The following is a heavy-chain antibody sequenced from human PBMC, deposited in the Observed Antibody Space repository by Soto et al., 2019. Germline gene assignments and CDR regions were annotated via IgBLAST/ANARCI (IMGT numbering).Heavy chain of an antibody. D-gene: IGHD3-3*01. J-gene: IGHJ4*02. V-gene: IGHV4-61*01. CDR3: ASENRNQSFYDFWSGSPLDY. CDR1: GGSVSSGSYY. CDR2: IYYSGST. Sequence: QVQLQESGPGLVKPSETLSLTCTVSGGSVSSGSYYWSWIRQPPGKGLEWIGYIYYSGSTNYNPSREGRVAGAVDTSKSQFSLERSAVAAADAAVYYCASENRNQSFYDFWSGSPLDYWGQGTLVTVSS.